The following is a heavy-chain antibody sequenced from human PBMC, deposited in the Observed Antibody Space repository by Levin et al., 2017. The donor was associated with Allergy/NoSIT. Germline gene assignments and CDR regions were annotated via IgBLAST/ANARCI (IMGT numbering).Heavy chain of an antibody. CDR1: GFTFSSHA. J-gene: IGHJ4*02. Sequence: GGSLRLSCAASGFTFSSHAMSWVRQAPGKGLEWVSGIIVSGTTYYADSVKGRFTISRDNSKNTLYLQMNSVRAEDTAVFYCARDTTEGDGYFDYWGQGTLVTVSS. V-gene: IGHV3-23*01. D-gene: IGHD1-1*01. CDR2: IIVSGTT. CDR3: ARDTTEGDGYFDY.